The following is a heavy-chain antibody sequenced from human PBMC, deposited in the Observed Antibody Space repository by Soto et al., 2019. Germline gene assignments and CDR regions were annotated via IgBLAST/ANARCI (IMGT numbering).Heavy chain of an antibody. Sequence: QVQLVQSGPEVKKPGASVKVSCEASGYTFTNYLITWVRQAPGQGLEWMGWISAYSGNTDFAQKFQGRVTMTTDTSTSTAYMELRSLRSDDTAVYYWARVGGARGYYNYGMDVWGQGTTVTVSS. CDR2: ISAYSGNT. V-gene: IGHV1-18*01. D-gene: IGHD3-16*01. CDR3: ARVGGARGYYNYGMDV. CDR1: GYTFTNYL. J-gene: IGHJ6*02.